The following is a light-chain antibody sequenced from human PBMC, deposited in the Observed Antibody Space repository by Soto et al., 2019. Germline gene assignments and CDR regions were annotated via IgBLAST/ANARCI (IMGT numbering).Light chain of an antibody. CDR1: SSNIGNNY. V-gene: IGLV1-51*02. Sequence: QSVLTQPPSVSAAPGQKGTISCSGSSSNIGNNYVSWYQQLPGTAPKLLIYENNKRPSGIPDRFSGSKSGTSATLGITGLQTGDEADYDCGTWDSSLSAVVFGGGTKLTVL. CDR2: ENN. J-gene: IGLJ2*01. CDR3: GTWDSSLSAVV.